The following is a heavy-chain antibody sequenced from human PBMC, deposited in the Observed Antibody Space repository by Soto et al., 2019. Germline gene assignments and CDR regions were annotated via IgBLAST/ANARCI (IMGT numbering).Heavy chain of an antibody. D-gene: IGHD5-18*01. CDR1: GFTFSSYG. CDR3: AKGGGDTAMVLGMDV. J-gene: IGHJ6*02. Sequence: GGSLRLSCAASGFTFSSYGMHWVRQAPGKGLEWVAVISYDGSNKYYADSVKGRFTISRDNSKNTLYLQMNSLRAEDTAVYYCAKGGGDTAMVLGMDVWGQGTTVTVSS. V-gene: IGHV3-30*18. CDR2: ISYDGSNK.